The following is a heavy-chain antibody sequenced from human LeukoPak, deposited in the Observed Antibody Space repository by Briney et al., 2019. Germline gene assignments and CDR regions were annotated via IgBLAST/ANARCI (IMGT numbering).Heavy chain of an antibody. Sequence: PSETLSLTCTVSGGSISSSSYYWGWIRQPPGKGLEWIGSIYYSGSTYYNPSLKSRVTISVDTSKNQFSLKLSSVTAADTAVYYCARGRYYGSGSYYMSAGNWFDPWGQGTLVTVSS. CDR2: IYYSGST. J-gene: IGHJ5*02. V-gene: IGHV4-39*07. CDR1: GGSISSSSYY. D-gene: IGHD3-10*01. CDR3: ARGRYYGSGSYYMSAGNWFDP.